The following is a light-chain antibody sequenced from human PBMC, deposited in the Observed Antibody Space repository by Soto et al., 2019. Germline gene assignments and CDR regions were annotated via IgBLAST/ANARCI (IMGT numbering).Light chain of an antibody. Sequence: EIVMTQSTATLSVSPGERATLSCRASQSVSSNLAWYQQKPGQAPRLLIYGASTRATGIPARFSGSGSGTEFTLTISGLQSEDFAVYYCQEYIHWPPGMFGPGTKVDI. V-gene: IGKV3-15*01. CDR2: GAS. J-gene: IGKJ1*01. CDR3: QEYIHWPPGM. CDR1: QSVSSN.